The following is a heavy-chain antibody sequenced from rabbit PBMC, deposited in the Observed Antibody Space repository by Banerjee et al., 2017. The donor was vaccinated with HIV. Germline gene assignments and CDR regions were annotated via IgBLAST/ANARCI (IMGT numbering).Heavy chain of an antibody. CDR2: IYAGTDGTT. J-gene: IGHJ4*01. D-gene: IGHD6-1*01. V-gene: IGHV1S40*01. Sequence: QSLEESGGDLVKPEGSLTLTCTASGFSFSSSYYMCWVRQAPGKGLEWIACIYAGTDGTTYYASWAKGRFTISKTSSTTVTLQMTSLTVADTATYFCARESADDSGYGYGIGLWGPGTLVTVS. CDR3: ARESADDSGYGYGIGL. CDR1: GFSFSSSYY.